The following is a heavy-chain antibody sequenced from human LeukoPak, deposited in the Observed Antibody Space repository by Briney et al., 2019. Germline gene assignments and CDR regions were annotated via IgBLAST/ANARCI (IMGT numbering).Heavy chain of an antibody. CDR1: GFTLRNYA. CDR3: ARYGSGSYRWFDP. CDR2: PSGSGETT. V-gene: IGHV3-23*01. Sequence: GGSLRLSCAASGFTLRNYAMTWFRQPPGKGPGWVSSPSGSGETTYYAHSVKGRFTISRDNSMDTLFLQMNSLRVEDTAVYYCARYGSGSYRWFDPWGQGTLVTVSS. D-gene: IGHD3-10*01. J-gene: IGHJ5*02.